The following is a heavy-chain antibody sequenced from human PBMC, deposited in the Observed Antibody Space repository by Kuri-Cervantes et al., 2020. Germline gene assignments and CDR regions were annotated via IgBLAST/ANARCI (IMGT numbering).Heavy chain of an antibody. J-gene: IGHJ3*02. CDR2: ISAYNGNA. Sequence: ASVKVSCKASGYTFTGYGISWVRQAPGQGLEWMGWISAYNGNANYAQKLQGRVTMTTDTSTSTAYMELRSLRSDDTAVYYCYSSSHAFDIWGQGTMVTVSS. CDR1: GYTFTGYG. V-gene: IGHV1-18*01. D-gene: IGHD6-13*01. CDR3: YSSSHAFDI.